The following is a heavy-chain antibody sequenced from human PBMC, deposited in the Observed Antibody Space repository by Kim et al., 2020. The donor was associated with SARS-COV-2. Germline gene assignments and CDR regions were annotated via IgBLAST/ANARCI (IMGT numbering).Heavy chain of an antibody. CDR2: ISSSSSTI. CDR3: ARVYYGFRPLYYFDY. J-gene: IGHJ4*02. V-gene: IGHV3-48*02. Sequence: GGSLRLSCAASGFTFSSYSMNWVRQAPGKGLEWVSYISSSSSTIYYADSVKGRFTISRDNAKNSLYLQMNNLRDEDTAVYYCARVYYGFRPLYYFDYWGQGTLVTVSS. D-gene: IGHD3-10*01. CDR1: GFTFSSYS.